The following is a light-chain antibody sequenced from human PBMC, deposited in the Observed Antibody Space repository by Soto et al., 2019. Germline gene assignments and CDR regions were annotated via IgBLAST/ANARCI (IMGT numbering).Light chain of an antibody. Sequence: DIQMTQSPSSLSASVGDRVTITCRASQSISSYLNWYQQKPGKAPKLLIYAASSLQSGVPSRFSGSRSGTDFTLTISSLQPEDFPTFYCQQSDRTPYTFGQGTKLEIK. J-gene: IGKJ2*01. CDR2: AAS. V-gene: IGKV1-39*01. CDR3: QQSDRTPYT. CDR1: QSISSY.